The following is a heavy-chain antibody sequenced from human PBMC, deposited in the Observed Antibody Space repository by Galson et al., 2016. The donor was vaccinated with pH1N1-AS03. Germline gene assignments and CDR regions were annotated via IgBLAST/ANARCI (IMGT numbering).Heavy chain of an antibody. V-gene: IGHV3-15*01. CDR3: STDETFYYYYGMDV. CDR1: GFTFSNAW. CDR2: IKRQSYGGTP. J-gene: IGHJ6*02. Sequence: SLRLSCAASGFTFSNAWIIWVRQAPGKGLEWVGRIKRQSYGGTPDYGAPVKGRFTIARDDSKNTLYLKMNSLKTEDTAVYYCSTDETFYYYYGMDVWGRGTTVTVSS.